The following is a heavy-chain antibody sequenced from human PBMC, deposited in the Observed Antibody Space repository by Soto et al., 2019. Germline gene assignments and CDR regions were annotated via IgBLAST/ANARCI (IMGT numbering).Heavy chain of an antibody. V-gene: IGHV1-18*01. D-gene: IGHD3-9*01. CDR1: GYTFTSYG. CDR3: AQSYDILTAYFS. J-gene: IGHJ5*02. Sequence: QVQLVQSGAEVKKPGASVKVSCKASGYTFTSYGISWGRQAPGQGLEWMGWIRAYNGNTNYAQKLHGRVTITPDTSTSTAYIELRSLRSDDTAVYYCAQSYDILTAYFSWGQGTLLTVSS. CDR2: IRAYNGNT.